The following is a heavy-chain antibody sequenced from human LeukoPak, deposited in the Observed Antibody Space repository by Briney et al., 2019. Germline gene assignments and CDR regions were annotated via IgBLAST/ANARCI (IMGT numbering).Heavy chain of an antibody. CDR2: IKQDGSEK. CDR3: ARLDYDFWSGYFYYYYGMDV. J-gene: IGHJ6*02. D-gene: IGHD3-3*01. CDR1: GFTFDNYA. V-gene: IGHV3-7*01. Sequence: GGSLRLSCAASGFTFDNYAMHWVRQAPGKGLEWVANIKQDGSEKYYVDSVKGRFTISRDNAKNSLYLQMNSLRAEDTAVYYCARLDYDFWSGYFYYYYGMDVWGQGTTVTVSS.